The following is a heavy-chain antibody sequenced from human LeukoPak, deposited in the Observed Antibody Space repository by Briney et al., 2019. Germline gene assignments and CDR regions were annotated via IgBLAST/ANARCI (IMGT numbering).Heavy chain of an antibody. CDR3: ARISRYSSGWYYFDY. Sequence: SETLSLTCAVYGGSFSGYYWSWIRQPPGKGLEWIGEINHSGSTNYNPSLKSRVTISVDTSKNQFSLKLSSVTAADTAVYYCARISRYSSGWYYFDYWGQGTLVTVSS. D-gene: IGHD6-19*01. V-gene: IGHV4-34*01. CDR1: GGSFSGYY. CDR2: INHSGST. J-gene: IGHJ4*02.